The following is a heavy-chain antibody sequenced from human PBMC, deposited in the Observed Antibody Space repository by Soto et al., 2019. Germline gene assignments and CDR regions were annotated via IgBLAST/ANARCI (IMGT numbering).Heavy chain of an antibody. V-gene: IGHV3-33*01. D-gene: IGHD6-13*01. J-gene: IGHJ4*02. CDR3: ERDGSYSSSWYGDFDC. CDR2: IWFDGSHT. CDR1: GFSFSSYG. Sequence: QEQLVESGGGVVQPGRSLRLSCAASGFSFSSYGMNWVRQSPGKGLEWVALIWFDGSHTYYRDSVKGRFTISRDNSKNTLYLQMNSLRAEDTAVYYCERDGSYSSSWYGDFDCWGQGTLVTVSS.